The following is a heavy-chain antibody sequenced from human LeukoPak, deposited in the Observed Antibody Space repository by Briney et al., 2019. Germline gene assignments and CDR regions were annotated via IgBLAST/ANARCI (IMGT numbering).Heavy chain of an antibody. D-gene: IGHD2-2*01. J-gene: IGHJ4*02. CDR1: GGSISSYY. Sequence: SETLSLTCTVSGGSISSYYWSWIRQPPGKGLEWNGDIYYSGSTNYNPSLKSRGTISVDTSKNQFSLKLSSVTAADTAVYYCARVTLVPAAIMSFDYWGQGSLVTVSS. CDR3: ARVTLVPAAIMSFDY. V-gene: IGHV4-59*01. CDR2: IYYSGST.